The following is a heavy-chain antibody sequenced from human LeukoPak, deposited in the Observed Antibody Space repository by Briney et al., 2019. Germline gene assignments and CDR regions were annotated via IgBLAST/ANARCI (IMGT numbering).Heavy chain of an antibody. CDR1: GGTFSSYA. J-gene: IGHJ6*02. V-gene: IGHV1-69*04. CDR2: IIPILGIA. Sequence: VASVKVPCKASGGTFSSYAISWVRQAPGQGLEWMGRIIPILGIANYAQKFQGRVTITADKSTSTAYMELSSLRSEDTAVYYCAREEEGATTFPYYYYGMDVWGQGTTVTVSS. CDR3: AREEEGATTFPYYYYGMDV. D-gene: IGHD1-26*01.